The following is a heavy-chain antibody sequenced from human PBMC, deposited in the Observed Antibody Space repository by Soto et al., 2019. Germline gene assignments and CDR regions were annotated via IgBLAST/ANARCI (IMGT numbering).Heavy chain of an antibody. Sequence: GASVKVSCKASGYTFTSYAMHWVRQAPGQRLEWMGWINAGNGNTKYSQKFQGRVTITRDTSAGTAYMEPSSLRSEDTAVYYCARGDLEQLGNWFDPWGQGTLVTVSS. D-gene: IGHD6-6*01. CDR3: ARGDLEQLGNWFDP. V-gene: IGHV1-3*01. J-gene: IGHJ5*02. CDR2: INAGNGNT. CDR1: GYTFTSYA.